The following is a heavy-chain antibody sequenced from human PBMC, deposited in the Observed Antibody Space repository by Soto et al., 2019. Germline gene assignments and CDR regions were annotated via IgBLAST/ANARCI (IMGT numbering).Heavy chain of an antibody. D-gene: IGHD3-10*01. CDR3: ASCRSGSYRPYWYFEL. V-gene: IGHV1-2*04. CDR2: INPNSGGT. J-gene: IGHJ2*01. CDR1: GYTFTGYY. Sequence: QVQLVQSGAEVQKPGASVKVSCKASGYTFTGYYMHWVRQAPGQGLEWMGWINPNSGGTNYAQKFQGWVIMSRDTPIRTAHVELSRLRSDDTAVYYCASCRSGSYRPYWYFELWGRVTLVTV.